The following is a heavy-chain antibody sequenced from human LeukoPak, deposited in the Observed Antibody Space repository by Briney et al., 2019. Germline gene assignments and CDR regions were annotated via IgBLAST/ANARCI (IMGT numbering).Heavy chain of an antibody. CDR2: IYHSGST. CDR3: ARATVTTFPYYFDY. CDR1: GYSISSGYY. J-gene: IGHJ4*02. V-gene: IGHV4-38-2*02. D-gene: IGHD4-17*01. Sequence: SETLSLTCTVSGYSISSGYYWGWIRQPPGQGLEWIGSIYHSGSTYYNPSLKSRVTISVDTSKNQFSLKLSSVTAADTAVYYCARATVTTFPYYFDYWGQGTLVTVSS.